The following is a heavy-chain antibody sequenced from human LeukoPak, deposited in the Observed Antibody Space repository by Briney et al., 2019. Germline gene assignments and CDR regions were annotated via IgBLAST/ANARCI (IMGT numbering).Heavy chain of an antibody. CDR1: GYTFTSYY. D-gene: IGHD4-17*01. CDR3: ARDPGGDLYHDAFDI. CDR2: INPSGGST. V-gene: IGHV1-46*03. Sequence: ASVKVSCKASGYTFTSYYMHWVRQAPGQGLEWMGIINPSGGSTSYAQKFQGRVTMTRDTSKSTVYMELSRLRSEDTAVYYCARDPGGDLYHDAFDIWGQGTMVTVSS. J-gene: IGHJ3*02.